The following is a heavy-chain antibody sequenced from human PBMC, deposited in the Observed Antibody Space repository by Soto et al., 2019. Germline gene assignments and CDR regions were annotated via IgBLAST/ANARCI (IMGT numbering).Heavy chain of an antibody. V-gene: IGHV1-18*01. Sequence: RASVKVSCKASGYPFTSYGIVWVRQAPGQGLEWMGWISPYSGETRYTEKFHDRLTLSTDTSTKTAYMDLRNLTSDDTAVYFCARGPVAGSDFWGQGTLVTVSS. D-gene: IGHD6-19*01. CDR3: ARGPVAGSDF. CDR2: ISPYSGET. CDR1: GYPFTSYG. J-gene: IGHJ4*02.